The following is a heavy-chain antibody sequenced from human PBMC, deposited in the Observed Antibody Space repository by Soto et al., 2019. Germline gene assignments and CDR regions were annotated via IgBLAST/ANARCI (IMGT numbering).Heavy chain of an antibody. D-gene: IGHD3-22*01. CDR1: GYTFRTYG. CDR3: ARDSHDYDSSYWYFDF. J-gene: IGHJ2*01. CDR2: ISSYNDKT. Sequence: QVQLVQSGAEVKKPGASVKVSCKTSGYTFRTYGISWVRQAPGQGVEWMGWISSYNDKTKYSQKIEGRATMTTDTFTSTAYLELRSLSADDTAVYYCARDSHDYDSSYWYFDFWGRGTLVTVSS. V-gene: IGHV1-18*01.